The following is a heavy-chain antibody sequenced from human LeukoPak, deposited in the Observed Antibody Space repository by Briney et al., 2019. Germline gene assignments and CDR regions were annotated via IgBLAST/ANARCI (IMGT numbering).Heavy chain of an antibody. J-gene: IGHJ4*02. Sequence: GGSLRLSCAASGFTFSSYAMSWVRQAPGKGLEWVSAISGSGGSTYYADSVKGRFTISRDNSKNTVYLQMNSLTTEDTAVYYCARGFKGYCSGGSCWHWGQGTLVTVSS. CDR2: ISGSGGST. CDR3: ARGFKGYCSGGSCWH. V-gene: IGHV3-23*01. CDR1: GFTFSSYA. D-gene: IGHD2-15*01.